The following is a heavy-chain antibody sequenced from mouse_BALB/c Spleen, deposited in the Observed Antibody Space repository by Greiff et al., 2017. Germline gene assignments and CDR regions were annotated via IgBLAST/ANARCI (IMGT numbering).Heavy chain of an antibody. CDR3: ARSTVVAPYYFDY. CDR1: GYAFTNYL. J-gene: IGHJ2*01. D-gene: IGHD1-1*01. V-gene: IGHV1-54*01. Sequence: VQLQQSGAELVRPGTSVKVSCKASGYAFTNYLIEWVKQRPGQGLEWIGVINPGSGGTNYNEKFKDKAILTVDKSSSTAYMQLSSLTSEDSAVYYCARSTVVAPYYFDYWGQGTTLTVSS. CDR2: INPGSGGT.